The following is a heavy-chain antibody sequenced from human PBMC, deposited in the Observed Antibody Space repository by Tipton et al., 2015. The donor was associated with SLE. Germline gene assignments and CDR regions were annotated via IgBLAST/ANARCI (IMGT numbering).Heavy chain of an antibody. CDR1: GFSFCTYG. Sequence: GSLRLSCSPSGFSFCTYGMAWVRQSPGKGLEWVSTIRNGGGKSDGKTYYADPVRGRFTISRDNARKSLYLEMLSLRPEDTAVYYCAKDLGAGKLATFWSSYFDSGGQGTLVSVPS. CDR3: AKDLGAGKLATFWSSYFDS. J-gene: IGHJ4*02. CDR2: IRNGGGKSDGKT. V-gene: IGHV3-21*04. D-gene: IGHD3-3*01.